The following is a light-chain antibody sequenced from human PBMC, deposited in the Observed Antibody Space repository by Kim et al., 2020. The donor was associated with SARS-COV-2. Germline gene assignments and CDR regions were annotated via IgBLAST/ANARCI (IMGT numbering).Light chain of an antibody. J-gene: IGKJ1*01. CDR2: ATS. Sequence: ASGGDRVTITGRASEMISRSLHWYQQKPGKAPNLLIFATSSLHSGVPSRFSGTGSGTDFTLTISSLQPEDLATYYCQQSFSTPRTFGQGTKVDIK. CDR3: QQSFSTPRT. V-gene: IGKV1-39*01. CDR1: EMISRS.